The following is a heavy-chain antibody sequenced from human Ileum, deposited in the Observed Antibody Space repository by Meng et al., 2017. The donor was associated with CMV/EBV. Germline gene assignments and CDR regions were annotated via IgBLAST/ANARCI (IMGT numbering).Heavy chain of an antibody. CDR1: GFTFDDYG. V-gene: IGHV3-20*03. J-gene: IGHJ4*02. Sequence: VSGFTFDDYGMSWVRQGPGKGLEWVSGINGNGGSTAYADSVEGRFTISRDNAKNSLYLQMHSLRADDTAFYYCARGGYTSSSGEYDYWGQGTLVTVSS. CDR2: INGNGGST. CDR3: ARGGYTSSSGEYDY. D-gene: IGHD6-6*01.